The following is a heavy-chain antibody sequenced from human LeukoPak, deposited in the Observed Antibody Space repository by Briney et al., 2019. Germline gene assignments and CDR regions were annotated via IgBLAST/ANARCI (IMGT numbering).Heavy chain of an antibody. V-gene: IGHV3-48*01. Sequence: GGSLRLSCAASGFTFSTYSMNWVRQAPGKGLEWVSYISSSSSSIYYADSVKGRFTISRDNAKNSLYLQMNSLRAEDTAVYYCARAAIAAARIYYYMDVWGKGTTVTVSS. J-gene: IGHJ6*03. D-gene: IGHD6-13*01. CDR1: GFTFSTYS. CDR2: ISSSSSSI. CDR3: ARAAIAAARIYYYMDV.